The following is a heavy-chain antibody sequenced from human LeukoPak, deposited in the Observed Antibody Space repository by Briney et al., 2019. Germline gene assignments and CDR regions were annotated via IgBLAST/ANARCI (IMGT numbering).Heavy chain of an antibody. D-gene: IGHD2-2*01. CDR2: IKTNTGNP. CDR1: GYTFNNYA. Sequence: GASVKVSCKASGYTFNNYAINWVRQAPGQGLEWMGWIKTNTGNPTNAQGLTGRFVFSLDTSVSTAYLQISSLEAEDTAMYYCARSVVVPDAIDYWGQGTLVTVSS. V-gene: IGHV7-4-1*02. CDR3: ARSVVVPDAIDY. J-gene: IGHJ4*02.